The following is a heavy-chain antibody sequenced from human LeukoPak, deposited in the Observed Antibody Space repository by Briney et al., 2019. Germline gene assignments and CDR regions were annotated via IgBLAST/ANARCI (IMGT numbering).Heavy chain of an antibody. D-gene: IGHD2-15*01. CDR1: GGTFSSYA. Sequence: ASVKVSCKASGGTFSSYAISWVRQAPGQGLEWMGGIIPIFGTANYAQKFQGRVTITADESTSTAYMELSSLRSDDTAVYYCARDLGYCSGGSCLSYYYYGMDVWGQGTTVTVSS. CDR3: ARDLGYCSGGSCLSYYYYGMDV. J-gene: IGHJ6*02. V-gene: IGHV1-69*13. CDR2: IIPIFGTA.